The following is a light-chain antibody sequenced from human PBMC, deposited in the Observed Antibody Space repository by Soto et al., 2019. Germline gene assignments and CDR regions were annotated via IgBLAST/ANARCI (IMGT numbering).Light chain of an antibody. Sequence: DIQMTQSPSTLSASVGDRVTITCRASQCISSWLAWYQQKPGKAPKLMIYKASSLESGVPSRFSGSGSGTECTLTISSLQPDDFATYYGQQYTSYPYTFGQGPKLEIK. CDR1: QCISSW. CDR3: QQYTSYPYT. CDR2: KAS. J-gene: IGKJ2*01. V-gene: IGKV1-5*03.